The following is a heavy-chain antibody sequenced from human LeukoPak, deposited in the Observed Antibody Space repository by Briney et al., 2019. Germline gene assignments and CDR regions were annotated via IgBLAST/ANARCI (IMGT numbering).Heavy chain of an antibody. V-gene: IGHV3-21*01. CDR3: ARPRVRGVIGLDY. CDR1: GFTFSSHS. Sequence: GGSLRLSCAASGFTFSSHSMNWVRQAPGKGLEWVSSISSSSSYIYYADSVKGRFTISRDNAKNSLYLQMNSLRAEDTAVYYCARPRVRGVIGLDYWGQGTLVTVSS. J-gene: IGHJ4*02. D-gene: IGHD3-10*01. CDR2: ISSSSSYI.